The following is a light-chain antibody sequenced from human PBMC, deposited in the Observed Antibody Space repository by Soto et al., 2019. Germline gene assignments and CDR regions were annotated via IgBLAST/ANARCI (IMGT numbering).Light chain of an antibody. J-gene: IGKJ2*03. CDR2: DAS. CDR1: QGISSA. CDR3: QQVKTYPS. Sequence: AIQLTQSPSSLSASVGDRVTITCRASQGISSALAWYQQKPGKAPKVLIYDASRLQSGVPSRFSGSGSGTELTLTIRGLQPEDLATYYCQQVKTYPSFCQGAQLEIK. V-gene: IGKV1-13*02.